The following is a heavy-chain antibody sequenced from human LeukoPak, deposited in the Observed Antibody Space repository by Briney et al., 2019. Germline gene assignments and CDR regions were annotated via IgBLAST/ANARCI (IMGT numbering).Heavy chain of an antibody. CDR2: ISYDGSNI. Sequence: GGSLRLSCAASGFTFSIYGMHWVRQAPGKGLEWVAVISYDGSNIYYADSVKGRFTISRDNSKNTLYLQMNSLRPEDTAVYYCARVDYGDYGFDYWGQGTLVTVSS. CDR3: ARVDYGDYGFDY. D-gene: IGHD4-17*01. CDR1: GFTFSIYG. J-gene: IGHJ4*02. V-gene: IGHV3-30*03.